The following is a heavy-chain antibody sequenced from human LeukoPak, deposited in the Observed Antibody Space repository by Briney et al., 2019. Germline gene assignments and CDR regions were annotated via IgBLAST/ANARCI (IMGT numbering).Heavy chain of an antibody. CDR3: ARPYYYGSGSYSVPAD. V-gene: IGHV3-48*01. CDR1: GFTFSSYS. J-gene: IGHJ4*02. D-gene: IGHD3-10*01. Sequence: GGSLRLSCAASGFTFSSYSMNWVRQAPGKGLEWVSYISSSSSAIYYADSVKGRFTISRDNAKNSLYLQMNSLRAEDTAVYYCARPYYYGSGSYSVPADWGQGTLVTVSS. CDR2: ISSSSSAI.